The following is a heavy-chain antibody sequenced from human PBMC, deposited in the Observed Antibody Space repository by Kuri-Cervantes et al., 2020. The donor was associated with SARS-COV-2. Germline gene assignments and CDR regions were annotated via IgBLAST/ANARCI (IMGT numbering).Heavy chain of an antibody. J-gene: IGHJ4*02. V-gene: IGHV4-59*01. D-gene: IGHD6-13*01. CDR1: GGPISSYY. CDR3: ARGYGSRSSFDY. Sequence: GSLRLSCTVSGGPISSYYWSWIRQPPGKGLEWIGYIYYSGSTNYNPSLKSRVTISVDTSKNQFSLKLSSVTAADTAVYYCARGYGSRSSFDYWGQGTLVTVSS. CDR2: IYYSGST.